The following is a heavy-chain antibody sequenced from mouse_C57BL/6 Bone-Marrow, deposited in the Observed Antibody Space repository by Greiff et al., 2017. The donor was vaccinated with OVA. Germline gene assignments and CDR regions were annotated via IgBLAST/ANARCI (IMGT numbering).Heavy chain of an antibody. D-gene: IGHD2-3*01. V-gene: IGHV1-15*01. J-gene: IGHJ3*01. CDR3: TRFEGWLLFAY. Sequence: QVQLQQPGAELVKPGASVKLSCKASGYTFTSYWMHWVKQTPVHGLEWIGAIDPETGGTAYNQKFKGKAILTADKSSSTAYMELRSLTSEDSAVYYCTRFEGWLLFAYWGQGTLVTVSA. CDR1: GYTFTSYW. CDR2: IDPETGGT.